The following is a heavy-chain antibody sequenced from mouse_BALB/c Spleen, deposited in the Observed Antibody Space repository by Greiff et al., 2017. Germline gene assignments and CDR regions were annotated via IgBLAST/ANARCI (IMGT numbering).Heavy chain of an antibody. D-gene: IGHD2-4*01. V-gene: IGHV1-63*02. CDR3: ARIYYDYDDGFAY. CDR2: IYPGGGYT. J-gene: IGHJ3*01. Sequence: VQLQQSGAELVRPGTSVKISCKASGYTFTNYWLGWVKQRPGHGLEWIGDIYPGGGYTNYNEKFKGKATLTADTSSSTAYMQLSSLTSEDSAVYFCARIYYDYDDGFAYWGQGTLVTVSA. CDR1: GYTFTNYW.